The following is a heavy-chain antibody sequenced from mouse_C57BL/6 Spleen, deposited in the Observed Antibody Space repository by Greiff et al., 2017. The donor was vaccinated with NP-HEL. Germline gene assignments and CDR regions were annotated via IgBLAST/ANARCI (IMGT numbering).Heavy chain of an antibody. CDR2: ISSGSSTI. CDR1: GFTFSNYG. V-gene: IGHV5-17*01. CDR3: AIDSSGFAY. J-gene: IGHJ3*01. Sequence: DVMLVESGGGLVKPGGSLKLSCAASGFTFSNYGMHWVRQAPEKGLEWVAYISSGSSTIYYADTVKGRFTISRDNAKNTLFLQMTSLRSEDTAMYYCAIDSSGFAYWGQGTLVTVSA. D-gene: IGHD3-2*02.